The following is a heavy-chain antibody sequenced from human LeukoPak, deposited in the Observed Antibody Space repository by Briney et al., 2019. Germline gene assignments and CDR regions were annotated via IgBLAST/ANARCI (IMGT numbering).Heavy chain of an antibody. CDR3: ARSVLTTVSMGDAFDI. Sequence: ASVKLSCKASGYTFTSYYMHWVRQAPGQGLEWMGIINPSGGSTSYAQKFQGRVTMTRDTSTSTVYMELSSLRSEDTAVYYCARSVLTTVSMGDAFDIWGQGTMVTVSS. V-gene: IGHV1-46*01. D-gene: IGHD4-17*01. CDR2: INPSGGST. CDR1: GYTFTSYY. J-gene: IGHJ3*02.